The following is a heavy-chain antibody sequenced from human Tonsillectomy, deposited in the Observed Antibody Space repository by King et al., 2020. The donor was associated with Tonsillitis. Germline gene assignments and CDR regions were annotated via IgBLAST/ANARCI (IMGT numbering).Heavy chain of an antibody. CDR3: AKVVSTAIVYYFDY. CDR2: ISGSGGST. J-gene: IGHJ4*02. D-gene: IGHD5-18*01. CDR1: GFTFSSSA. V-gene: IGHV3-23*04. Sequence: QLVQSGGGLVQPGGSLRLSCAASGFTFSSSAMAWVRQAPGKGREWVSGISGSGGSTYYADSVKGRFTISRDNSKNTLYLQMNILGAEDTARYYCAKVVSTAIVYYFDYWGQGTLVTVSS.